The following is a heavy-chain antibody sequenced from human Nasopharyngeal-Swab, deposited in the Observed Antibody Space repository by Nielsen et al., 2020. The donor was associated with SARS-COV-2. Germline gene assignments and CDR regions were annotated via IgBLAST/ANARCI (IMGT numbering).Heavy chain of an antibody. Sequence: VRQAPGKGLVWVSRINSDGSSTSYADSVKGRFTISRDNAKNSLYLQMNNLRAEDTAVYYCAREVSSSLDHWGQGTLVTVSS. V-gene: IGHV3-74*01. J-gene: IGHJ4*02. CDR2: INSDGSST. CDR3: AREVSSSLDH.